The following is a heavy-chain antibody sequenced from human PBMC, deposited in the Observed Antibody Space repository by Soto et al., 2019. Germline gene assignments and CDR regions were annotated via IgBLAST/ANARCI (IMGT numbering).Heavy chain of an antibody. CDR3: SRDRYCSGGSCYYPLSISRAGGYYGMTS. J-gene: IGHJ6*02. CDR1: GFTFSSYA. V-gene: IGHV3-23*01. D-gene: IGHD2-15*01. CDR2: ISGSGGST. Sequence: EVQLLESGGGLVQPGGSLRLSCAASGFTFSSYAMSWVRQAPGKGLEWVSAISGSGGSTYYADSVKGRFTISRDNTKNTLYLQKNSLGAEDTAVYYCSRDRYCSGGSCYYPLSISRAGGYYGMTSGAKGPRSPSP.